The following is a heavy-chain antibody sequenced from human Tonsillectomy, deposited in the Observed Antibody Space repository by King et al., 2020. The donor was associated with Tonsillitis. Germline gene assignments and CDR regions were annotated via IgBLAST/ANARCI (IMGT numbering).Heavy chain of an antibody. D-gene: IGHD6-6*01. J-gene: IGHJ4*02. CDR2: ISGSGSGT. CDR3: AKDMYSTSSNFDS. Sequence: EVQLVESGGGLVHPGGSLILSCATSGFTFSTYAMSWVRQAPGKGLVWVSAISGSGSGTYYADSVKGRFTISRDTSKNTLYLQMNSLRAEDTAVYYCAKDMYSTSSNFDSWGQGTLVTVSS. V-gene: IGHV3-23*04. CDR1: GFTFSTYA.